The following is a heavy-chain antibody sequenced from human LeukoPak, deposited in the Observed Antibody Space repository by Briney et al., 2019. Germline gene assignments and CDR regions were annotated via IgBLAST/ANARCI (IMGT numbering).Heavy chain of an antibody. J-gene: IGHJ3*02. CDR1: GYTFTSYA. V-gene: IGHV1-18*01. D-gene: IGHD3-3*01. CDR3: ARDLAPFEGVVNPSCFDI. CDR2: ISAYNGNT. Sequence: ASVKVSCKASGYTFTSYAMHWVRQAPGQGLEWMGWISAYNGNTNYAQKLQGRVTMTTDTSTSTAYMELRSLRSDDTAVYYCARDLAPFEGVVNPSCFDIWGQGTTVTVSS.